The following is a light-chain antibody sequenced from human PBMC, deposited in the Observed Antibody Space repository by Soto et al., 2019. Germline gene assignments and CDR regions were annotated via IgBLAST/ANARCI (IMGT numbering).Light chain of an antibody. CDR1: QSISSW. V-gene: IGKV1-5*03. J-gene: IGKJ1*01. CDR3: QQDKSYWT. CDR2: KAS. Sequence: DIQMTQSPSTLSASVGDRVTITCRASQSISSWLAWYQQKPGKAPKLLIYKASSLESGVPPRFSGSGSGTEFTLTISSLQPDDVATYYCQQDKSYWTFGQGTKVEI.